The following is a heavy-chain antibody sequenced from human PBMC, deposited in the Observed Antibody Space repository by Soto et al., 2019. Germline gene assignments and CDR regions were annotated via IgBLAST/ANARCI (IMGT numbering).Heavy chain of an antibody. CDR1: GFTFSSYA. V-gene: IGHV3-30-3*01. J-gene: IGHJ4*02. D-gene: IGHD1-1*01. CDR3: ARDLQFDN. Sequence: GGSLRLSCAASGFTFSSYAMHWVRQAPGKGLEWVAVISYDGSNKYYADSVKGRFTISRDNSKNTLYLQMNSLRAEDTAVYYCARDLQFDNWGQGTLVTVSS. CDR2: ISYDGSNK.